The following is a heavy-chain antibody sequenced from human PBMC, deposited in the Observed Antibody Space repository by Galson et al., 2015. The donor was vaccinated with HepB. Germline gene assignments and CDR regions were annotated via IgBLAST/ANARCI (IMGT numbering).Heavy chain of an antibody. D-gene: IGHD3-16*01. J-gene: IGHJ4*02. CDR2: IYWDDDK. Sequence: PALVKPTQTLTLTCTFSGFSLSTSGVGVGWIRQPPGKALEWLALIYWDDDKRYSPSLKSRLTITKDPSKNQVVLTMTNMDPVDTATYYCAHRRAEVLGYYFDYWGQGTLVTVSS. CDR3: AHRRAEVLGYYFDY. CDR1: GFSLSTSGVG. V-gene: IGHV2-5*02.